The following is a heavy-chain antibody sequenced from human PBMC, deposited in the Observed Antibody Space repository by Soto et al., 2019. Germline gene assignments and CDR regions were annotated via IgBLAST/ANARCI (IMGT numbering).Heavy chain of an antibody. J-gene: IGHJ4*02. CDR2: ISGSGGST. CDR3: ANQWELLLSLDY. Sequence: LRLSCAASGFTFSSYAMSWVRQAPGKGLEWVSAISGSGGSTYYADSVKGRFTISRDNSKNTLYLQMNSLRAEDTAVYYCANQWELLLSLDYWGQGTLVTVSS. V-gene: IGHV3-23*01. CDR1: GFTFSSYA. D-gene: IGHD1-26*01.